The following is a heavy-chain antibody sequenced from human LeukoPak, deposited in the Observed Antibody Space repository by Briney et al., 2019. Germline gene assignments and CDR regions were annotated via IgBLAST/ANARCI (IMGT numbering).Heavy chain of an antibody. Sequence: PSETLSLTCAVYGGSFSGCYWSWIRQPPGKGLEWIGEINHSGSTNYNPSLKSRVTISVDTSKNQFSLKLSSVTAADTAVYYCGVNKYGGSSDAFDIWGQGTMVTVSS. J-gene: IGHJ3*02. CDR3: GVNKYGGSSDAFDI. D-gene: IGHD5-12*01. V-gene: IGHV4-34*01. CDR1: GGSFSGCY. CDR2: INHSGST.